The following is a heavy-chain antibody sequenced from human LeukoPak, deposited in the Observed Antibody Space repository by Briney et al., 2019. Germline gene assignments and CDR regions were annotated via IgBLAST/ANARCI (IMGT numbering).Heavy chain of an antibody. CDR3: ARGNPLITMVRGVPPYYFDY. V-gene: IGHV4-34*01. D-gene: IGHD3-10*01. CDR1: GGSFSGYY. Sequence: PSETLSLTCAVYGGSFSGYYWSWIRQPPGKGLEWIGEINHSGGTNYNPSPKSRVTISVDTSKNQFSLKLSSVTAADTAVYYCARGNPLITMVRGVPPYYFDYWGQGTLVTVSS. J-gene: IGHJ4*02. CDR2: INHSGGT.